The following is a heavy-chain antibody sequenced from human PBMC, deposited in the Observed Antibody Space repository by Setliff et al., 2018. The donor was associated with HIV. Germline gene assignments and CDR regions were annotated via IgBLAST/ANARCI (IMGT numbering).Heavy chain of an antibody. D-gene: IGHD6-13*01. V-gene: IGHV4-34*01. Sequence: SETLSLTCAVYGGSFSGHYWSWIRQPPGKGLEWIGEVHDNGNTNYNPSLKSRVTISVDTSKSQFSLNVKSMTAADTAIYYCARRGSSWYSHWFDPWGQGTLVTVS. J-gene: IGHJ5*02. CDR1: GGSFSGHY. CDR3: ARRGSSWYSHWFDP. CDR2: VHDNGNT.